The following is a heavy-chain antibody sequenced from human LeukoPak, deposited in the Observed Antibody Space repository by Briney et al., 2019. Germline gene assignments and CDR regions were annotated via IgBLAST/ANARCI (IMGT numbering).Heavy chain of an antibody. CDR1: GDSFSSNSAA. J-gene: IGHJ5*02. CDR3: ARALLSYSSDLGPFDP. Sequence: SQTLSLACAISGDSFSSNSAAWNWIRQSPSRGLEWLGRTYYRSKWYNDYAVSVKSRITINPDTSKNQFSLQLNSVTPEDTAVYYCARALLSYSSDLGPFDPWGQGTLVTVSS. D-gene: IGHD6-19*01. V-gene: IGHV6-1*01. CDR2: TYYRSKWYN.